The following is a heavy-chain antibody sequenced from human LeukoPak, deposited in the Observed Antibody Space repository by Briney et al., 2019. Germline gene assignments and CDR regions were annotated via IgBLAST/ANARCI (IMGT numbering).Heavy chain of an antibody. Sequence: GGSLRLSCAASGFTVSSIYMNWVRQAPGKGLEWASVIYSDGKIFYADSVKGRFTISRDNSKNTVYLQMNSLRAEDTAVYYCARDGDPFDYWGQGTLVTVSS. CDR1: GFTVSSIY. J-gene: IGHJ4*02. D-gene: IGHD3-10*01. V-gene: IGHV3-66*01. CDR3: ARDGDPFDY. CDR2: IYSDGKI.